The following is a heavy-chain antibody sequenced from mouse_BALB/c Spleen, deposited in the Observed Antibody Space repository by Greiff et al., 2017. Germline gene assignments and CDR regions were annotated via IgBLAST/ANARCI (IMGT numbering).Heavy chain of an antibody. J-gene: IGHJ2*01. V-gene: IGHV5-6-3*01. CDR2: INSNGGST. CDR1: GFTFSSYG. CDR3: AREEDYYGSSWDY. D-gene: IGHD1-1*01. Sequence: EVKLMESGGGLVQPGGSLELSCAASGFTFSSYGMSWVRQTPDKRLELVATINSNGGSTYYPDSVKGRFTISRDNAKNTLYLQMSSLKSEDTAMYYCAREEDYYGSSWDYWGQGTTLTVSS.